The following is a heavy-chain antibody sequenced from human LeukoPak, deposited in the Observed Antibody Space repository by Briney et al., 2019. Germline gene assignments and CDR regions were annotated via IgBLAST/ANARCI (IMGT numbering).Heavy chain of an antibody. CDR3: ARRVVRGVITTQPTDY. CDR1: GFTFSSYA. J-gene: IGHJ4*02. CDR2: IYYSGST. V-gene: IGHV4-39*01. D-gene: IGHD3-10*01. Sequence: GSLRLSCAASGFTFSSYAMSWIRQPPGKGLEWIGSIYYSGSTYYNPSLKSRVTISVDTSKNQFSLKLSSVTAADTAVYYCARRVVRGVITTQPTDYWGQGTLVTVSS.